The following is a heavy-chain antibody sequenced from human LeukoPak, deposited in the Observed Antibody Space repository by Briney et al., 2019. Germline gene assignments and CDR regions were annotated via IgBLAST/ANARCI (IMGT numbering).Heavy chain of an antibody. CDR3: TRDQTPYY. CDR1: EFTFGDYA. J-gene: IGHJ4*02. Sequence: GGSLRLSCTASEFTFGDYAVSWVRQAPGKGLEWVGFIRSKAYGGTTEYAASVKGRFTISRDDSKSIAYLQMNSLKTEDTAVYYCTRDQTPYYWGQGTLVTVSS. CDR2: IRSKAYGGTT. V-gene: IGHV3-49*04.